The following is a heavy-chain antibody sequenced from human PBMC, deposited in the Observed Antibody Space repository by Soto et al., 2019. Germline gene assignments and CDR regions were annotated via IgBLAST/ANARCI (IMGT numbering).Heavy chain of an antibody. CDR1: GYAFTFKS. CDR2: INAGNGNT. Sequence: ASVKPSSKAPGYAFTFKSMHWLRQAHGQRLEWMGWINAGNGNTKYSQNFQGRVTINQDTSASTAYMELSSLTSEDTAVYYCGRKKWGSGSRGLDPWGQGTLVTVSS. V-gene: IGHV1-3*01. J-gene: IGHJ5*02. CDR3: GRKKWGSGSRGLDP. D-gene: IGHD6-19*01.